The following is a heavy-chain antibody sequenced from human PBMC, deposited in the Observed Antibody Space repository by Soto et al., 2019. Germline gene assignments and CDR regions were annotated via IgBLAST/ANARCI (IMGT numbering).Heavy chain of an antibody. Sequence: QVQLVQSGAEVKKPGASVKVSCKASGYTFTSYGISWVRQAPGQGLEWMGWISAYNGNTNYAQKLKGRVTMTTDTSTSTAYMELRSLRSDDTAVYYCARDGVMRAGETTSYYYYGMDVWGQGTTVTVSS. CDR3: ARDGVMRAGETTSYYYYGMDV. D-gene: IGHD3-16*01. V-gene: IGHV1-18*01. J-gene: IGHJ6*02. CDR1: GYTFTSYG. CDR2: ISAYNGNT.